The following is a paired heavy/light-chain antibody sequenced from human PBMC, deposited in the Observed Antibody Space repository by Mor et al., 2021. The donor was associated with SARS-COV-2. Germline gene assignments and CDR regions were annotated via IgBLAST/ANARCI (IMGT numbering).Light chain of an antibody. CDR1: QSISSY. CDR3: QQSYSSPLT. V-gene: IGKV1-39*01. CDR2: AAS. J-gene: IGKJ4*01. Sequence: DIQMTQSPSSLSASVGDRVTITCRASQSISSYLNWYQQKPGKAPKLLIYAASSLQSGVPSRFSGSGSGTDFTLTISSLQPEDFATYYCQQSYSSPLTFGGGTKVEIK.
Heavy chain of an antibody. CDR1: GFTFSSYA. J-gene: IGHJ4*02. Sequence: EVQLVESGGGLVQPGGSLRLSCSASGFTFSSYAMHWVRQAPGKGLEYVSAISSNGGSTYYADSVKGRFTISRDNSKNTLYLQMSSLRAEDTAVYYCVKGTTYYYDSSGYYLDYWGQGTLVTVSS. CDR2: ISSNGGST. D-gene: IGHD3-22*01. V-gene: IGHV3-64D*06. CDR3: VKGTTYYYDSSGYYLDY.